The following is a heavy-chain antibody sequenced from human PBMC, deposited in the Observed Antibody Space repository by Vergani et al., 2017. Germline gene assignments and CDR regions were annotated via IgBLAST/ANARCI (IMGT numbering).Heavy chain of an antibody. J-gene: IGHJ6*02. Sequence: QVQLVQSGAEVKKPGASVKVSCKASGYTFTSYGISWVRQAPGQGLEWMGRIIPILGIANYAQKFQGRVTITADKSTSTAYMELSSLRSEDTAVYYCAAEGMVRGVIIDGMDVWGQGTMVTVSS. CDR1: GYTFTSYG. D-gene: IGHD3-10*01. CDR2: IIPILGIA. CDR3: AAEGMVRGVIIDGMDV. V-gene: IGHV1-69*09.